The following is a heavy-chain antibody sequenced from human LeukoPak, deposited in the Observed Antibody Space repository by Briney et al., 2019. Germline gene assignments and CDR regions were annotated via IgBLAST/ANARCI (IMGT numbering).Heavy chain of an antibody. CDR3: ASIFGLDYYDTTGQFDY. J-gene: IGHJ4*02. V-gene: IGHV4-34*01. CDR2: INDSGST. CDR1: GGSFSGYY. Sequence: PSETLSLTCAVYGGSFSGYYWSWIRQPPGKGLEWIGEINDSGSTNYNPSLKSRVTISVDTSKSQFSLKLSSVTAADTATYYCASIFGLDYYDTTGQFDYWGQGNLVTVSS. D-gene: IGHD3-22*01.